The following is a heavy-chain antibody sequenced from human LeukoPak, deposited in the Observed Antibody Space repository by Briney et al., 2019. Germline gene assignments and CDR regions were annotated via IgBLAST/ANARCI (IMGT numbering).Heavy chain of an antibody. D-gene: IGHD1-26*01. Sequence: PSETLSLTCAVPGYSISSGYYWGRIRQPPGKGLEWIGSIYHSGSTYYNPSLKSRVTISVDTSKNQFPLKLSSVTAADAAVYYCARLSGSYYYDDAPDFDYWGQGTLVTVSS. J-gene: IGHJ4*02. CDR1: GYSISSGYY. V-gene: IGHV4-38-2*01. CDR3: ARLSGSYYYDDAPDFDY. CDR2: IYHSGST.